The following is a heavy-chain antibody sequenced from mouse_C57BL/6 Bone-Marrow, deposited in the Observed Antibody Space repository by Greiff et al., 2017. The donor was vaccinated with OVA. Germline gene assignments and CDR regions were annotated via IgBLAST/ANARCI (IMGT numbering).Heavy chain of an antibody. D-gene: IGHD2-4*01. CDR2: IDPYDSET. J-gene: IGHJ4*01. Sequence: QVQLQQPGAELVRPGSSVKLSCKASGYTFTSYWMHWVKQRPIQGLEWIGNIDPYDSETHYNQKFKDKATLTVDKSSSTAYMQLSSLTSEDSAVYYCARSEDYDYPYYYAMDYWGQGTSDTVSS. CDR1: GYTFTSYW. CDR3: ARSEDYDYPYYYAMDY. V-gene: IGHV1-52*01.